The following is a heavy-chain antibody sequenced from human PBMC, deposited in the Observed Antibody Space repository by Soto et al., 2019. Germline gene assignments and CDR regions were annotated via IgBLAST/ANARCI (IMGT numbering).Heavy chain of an antibody. V-gene: IGHV3-48*01. CDR3: ARFWGPSEYSGYDS. CDR1: GFTFSSYS. D-gene: IGHD5-12*01. CDR2: ISSSSSTI. Sequence: GGSLRLSCAASGFTFSSYSMNWVRQAPGKGLEWVSYISSSSSTIYYADSVKGRFTISRDNAKNSLYLQMNSLRAEDTAVYYCARFWGPSEYSGYDSWGKGTTVTVSS. J-gene: IGHJ6*04.